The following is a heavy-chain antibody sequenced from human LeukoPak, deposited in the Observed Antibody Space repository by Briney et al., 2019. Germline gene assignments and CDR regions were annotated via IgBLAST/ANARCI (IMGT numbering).Heavy chain of an antibody. V-gene: IGHV4-4*07. CDR2: IYTSGST. Sequence: PSETLSLTCTVSGGSISSYYWSWIRQPAGKGLEWIGRIYTSGSTNYNLSLKSRVTMSVDTSKNQFSLKLSSVTAADTAVYYCARAFIRYYDFWSGYYTGWFDPWGQGTLVTVSS. CDR3: ARAFIRYYDFWSGYYTGWFDP. CDR1: GGSISSYY. J-gene: IGHJ5*02. D-gene: IGHD3-3*01.